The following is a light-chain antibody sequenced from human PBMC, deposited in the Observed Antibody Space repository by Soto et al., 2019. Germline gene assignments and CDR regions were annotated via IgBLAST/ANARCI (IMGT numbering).Light chain of an antibody. J-gene: IGKJ2*01. CDR3: QQGYSTLYT. CDR1: QSISSY. V-gene: IGKV1-39*01. Sequence: DIQMTQSPSSLSASVGDRVTITCRASQSISSYVNRYQQKPGKAPKLLIYAASSLQSGVPSRFSGSGSGTDFTLTISSLQPEDFATYSCQQGYSTLYTFGQGTKLEIK. CDR2: AAS.